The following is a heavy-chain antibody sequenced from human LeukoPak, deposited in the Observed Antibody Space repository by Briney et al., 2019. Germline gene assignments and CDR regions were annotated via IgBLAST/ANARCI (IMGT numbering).Heavy chain of an antibody. J-gene: IGHJ4*02. D-gene: IGHD6-13*01. V-gene: IGHV1-2*02. CDR3: ARDVYSSSCDY. Sequence: ASVKVSCKASGYTXTGYYMHWVRQAPGQGLEWMGWINPNSGGTKYAQKFQGRVTMTRDTSISTVYMDLSGLRSDDTAVYYCARDVYSSSCDYWGQGTLVTVSS. CDR2: INPNSGGT. CDR1: GYTXTGYY.